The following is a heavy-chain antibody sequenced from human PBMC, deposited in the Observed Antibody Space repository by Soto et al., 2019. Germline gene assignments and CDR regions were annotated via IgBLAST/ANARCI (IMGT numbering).Heavy chain of an antibody. CDR3: AKDVSKRAKSIAVAGTLYFQH. J-gene: IGHJ1*01. D-gene: IGHD6-19*01. Sequence: PGGSLRLSCAASGFTFSSYAMSWVRQAPGKGLEWVSAISGSGGSTYYADSVKGRFTISRDNSKNTLYLQMNSLRAEDTAVYYCAKDVSKRAKSIAVAGTLYFQHWGQGTLVTVSS. CDR2: ISGSGGST. V-gene: IGHV3-23*01. CDR1: GFTFSSYA.